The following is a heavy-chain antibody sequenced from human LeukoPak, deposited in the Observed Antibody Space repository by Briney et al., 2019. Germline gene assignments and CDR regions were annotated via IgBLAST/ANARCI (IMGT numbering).Heavy chain of an antibody. D-gene: IGHD4-17*01. J-gene: IGHJ4*02. CDR3: AKYRSVTTSYFDY. V-gene: IGHV3-23*01. CDR1: GFTFSTYA. Sequence: GGSLRLSCAASGFTFSTYAMSWVRQAPGKGLEWVSGISGSGGSTYYADSVKGRFTISGDDSKNTLYLQMNSLRAEDTAVYYCAKYRSVTTSYFDYWGQGTLVTVSS. CDR2: ISGSGGST.